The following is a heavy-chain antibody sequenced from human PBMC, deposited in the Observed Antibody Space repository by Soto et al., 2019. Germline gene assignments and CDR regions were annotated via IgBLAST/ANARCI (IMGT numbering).Heavy chain of an antibody. CDR3: TPSLSRGSGRRYYYGMDV. V-gene: IGHV3-15*01. J-gene: IGHJ6*04. D-gene: IGHD3-10*01. CDR1: GFTRSNAW. Sequence: PGGSLRLSCAASGFTRSNAWRSWVRQSPGKGLEWVGRIKSKTDGGTTDYDAPVKGRFTISRDDSKNTLYLQMNSLKAEDTAVYYCTPSLSRGSGRRYYYGMDVWAKGPRSPSPQ. CDR2: IKSKTDGGTT.